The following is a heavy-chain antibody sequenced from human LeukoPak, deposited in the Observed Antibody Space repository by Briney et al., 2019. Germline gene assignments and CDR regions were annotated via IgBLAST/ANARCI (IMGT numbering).Heavy chain of an antibody. Sequence: SVKVSCKASGGTFSSYAISWVRQAPGQGLEWMGGIIPIFGTANYAQKFQGRVTITADESTSTAYMELSSLRSEDTAVYYCARSRTPYCTNGVCFDYWGQGTLVTVSS. D-gene: IGHD2-8*01. CDR1: GGTFSSYA. J-gene: IGHJ4*02. V-gene: IGHV1-69*13. CDR3: ARSRTPYCTNGVCFDY. CDR2: IIPIFGTA.